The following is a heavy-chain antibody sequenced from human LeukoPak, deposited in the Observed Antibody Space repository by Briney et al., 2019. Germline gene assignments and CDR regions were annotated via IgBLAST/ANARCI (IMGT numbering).Heavy chain of an antibody. Sequence: GGSLRLSCVVSGFTFSSYAMHWVRQAPGKGLEWVAIISYDGSNKYHADSVKGRFTISRDDSKNTLYLRMNSLRPEDTAVYYCARVFGINPPGARWGQGTLVTVSS. J-gene: IGHJ4*02. CDR1: GFTFSSYA. D-gene: IGHD3-3*01. CDR2: ISYDGSNK. V-gene: IGHV3-30*04. CDR3: ARVFGINPPGAR.